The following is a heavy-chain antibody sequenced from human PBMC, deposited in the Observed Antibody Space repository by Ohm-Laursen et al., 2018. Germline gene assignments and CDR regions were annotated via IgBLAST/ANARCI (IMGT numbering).Heavy chain of an antibody. CDR3: ARDEWLLYDYYGMDV. D-gene: IGHD3-3*01. CDR2: IYTSGST. V-gene: IGHV4-4*07. CDR1: GGSISSYY. Sequence: SETLSLTWAVSGGSISSYYWSWIRQPAGKGLEWIGRIYTSGSTNYNPSLKSRVTMSVDTSKNQFSLKLTSVTAADTAVYYCARDEWLLYDYYGMDVWGQGTTVTVSS. J-gene: IGHJ6*02.